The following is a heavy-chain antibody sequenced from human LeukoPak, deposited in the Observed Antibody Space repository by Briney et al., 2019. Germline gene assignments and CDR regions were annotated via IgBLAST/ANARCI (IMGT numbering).Heavy chain of an antibody. CDR1: GYSFTSYW. D-gene: IGHD3-3*01. CDR2: IYPGDSDT. V-gene: IGHV5-51*01. CDR3: ARQSRITIFGVDYYYMDV. Sequence: GASLKISCKGSGYSFTSYWIGWVRQMPGKGLEWMGIIYPGDSDTRYSPSFQGQVTISADKSISTAYLQWSSLKASDTAMYYCARQSRITIFGVDYYYMDVWGKGTTVTVSS. J-gene: IGHJ6*03.